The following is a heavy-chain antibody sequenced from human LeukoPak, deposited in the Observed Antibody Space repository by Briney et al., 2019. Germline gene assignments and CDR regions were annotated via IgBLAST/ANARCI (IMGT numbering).Heavy chain of an antibody. CDR1: GGSFSGYY. CDR2: ISSSSSTI. Sequence: PSETLSLTCAVYGGSFSGYYWSWIRQPPGKGLEWLSYISSSSSTIYYADSVKGRFTIPRDNAKNSLYLQMNSLRAEDTAVYYCARARVVTGDFDYWGQGTLVTVSS. J-gene: IGHJ4*02. V-gene: IGHV3-11*04. D-gene: IGHD2-21*02. CDR3: ARARVVTGDFDY.